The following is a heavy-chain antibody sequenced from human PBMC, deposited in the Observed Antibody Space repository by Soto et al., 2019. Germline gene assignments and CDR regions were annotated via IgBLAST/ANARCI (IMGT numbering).Heavy chain of an antibody. J-gene: IGHJ3*02. V-gene: IGHV4-31*03. CDR1: GGSISSSGYY. D-gene: IGHD3-22*01. CDR2: IYYSGST. Sequence: QVQLQESGPGLVKPSQTLSLTCPVSGGSISSSGYYWTWIRQHPGKGLEWIGYIYYSGSTYYNPSLMSGITISVDTSKNLLSLKLSSVTAADTAVYYCARGRAGSSGYYLDGGFDIWGQGTMVTVSS. CDR3: ARGRAGSSGYYLDGGFDI.